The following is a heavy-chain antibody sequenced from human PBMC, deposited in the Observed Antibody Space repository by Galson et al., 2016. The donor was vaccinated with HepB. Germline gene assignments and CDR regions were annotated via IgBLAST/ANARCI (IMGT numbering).Heavy chain of an antibody. CDR2: IYYSGST. V-gene: IGHV4-59*01. J-gene: IGHJ3*02. CDR1: GGSISSYY. CDR3: ARDNWSLLRAFDI. D-gene: IGHD3-3*01. Sequence: ETLSLTCTVSGGSISSYYWSWIRQPPGKGLEWIGYIYYSGSTNYNPSLQSRVTISVDTSNNQFSLKLSSVTAADTAVYYCARDNWSLLRAFDIWGQGTMVTVSS.